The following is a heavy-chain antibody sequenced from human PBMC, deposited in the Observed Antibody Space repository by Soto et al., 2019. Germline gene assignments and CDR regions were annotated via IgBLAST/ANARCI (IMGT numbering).Heavy chain of an antibody. CDR1: GGSFSGYY. CDR2: INHSGST. Sequence: SETLSLTCAVYGGSFSGYYWSWIRQPPGKGLEWIGEINHSGSTNYNPSLKSRVTISVDTSKNQFSLKLSSVTAEDTAVYYCAKTLDYGASFIYYFDYWGQGALVTVSS. CDR3: AKTLDYGASFIYYFDY. J-gene: IGHJ4*02. D-gene: IGHD3-16*01. V-gene: IGHV4-34*01.